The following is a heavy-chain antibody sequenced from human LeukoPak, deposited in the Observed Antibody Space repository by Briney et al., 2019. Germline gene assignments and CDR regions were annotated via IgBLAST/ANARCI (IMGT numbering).Heavy chain of an antibody. Sequence: ASVKVSCKASGYTFTNSYIHWVRQAPGQGLEWMGLINPGGGNTNYAQNFQGRVTMTRNTSISTAYMELSSLRSEDTAVYYCAVDSSGYYYIPDYWGQGTLVTVSS. CDR3: AVDSSGYYYIPDY. V-gene: IGHV1-46*01. D-gene: IGHD3-22*01. CDR1: GYTFTNSY. J-gene: IGHJ4*02. CDR2: INPGGGNT.